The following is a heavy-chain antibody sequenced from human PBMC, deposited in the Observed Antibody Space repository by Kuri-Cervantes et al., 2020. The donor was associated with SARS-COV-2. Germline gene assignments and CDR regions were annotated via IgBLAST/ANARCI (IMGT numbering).Heavy chain of an antibody. CDR1: GFNFATYG. J-gene: IGHJ3*02. D-gene: IGHD7-27*01. Sequence: GGSLRLSCAASGFNFATYGMHWVRQAPGKGLEWVAFIRYVGSNKYYADSVKGRFTISRDNSKNTLYLQMNSLRAEDTAVYYCAIGGWGFFGNAFDIWGQGTMVTVSS. CDR3: AIGGWGFFGNAFDI. CDR2: IRYVGSNK. V-gene: IGHV3-30*02.